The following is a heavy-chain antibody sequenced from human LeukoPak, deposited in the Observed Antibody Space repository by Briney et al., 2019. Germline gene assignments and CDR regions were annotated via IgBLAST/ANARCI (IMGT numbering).Heavy chain of an antibody. CDR2: ISGSGDTT. Sequence: GGSLSLSCAGSGLTLSSYAISWVRPAPGKGLDWVSAISGSGDTTYYADPVKGRFPISRDSSRNTLYLHMNSLRAEDTAVYYCAKDRVIATGIGEFDYWGQGTLVTVPS. D-gene: IGHD6-13*01. CDR1: GLTLSSYA. J-gene: IGHJ4*02. CDR3: AKDRVIATGIGEFDY. V-gene: IGHV3-23*01.